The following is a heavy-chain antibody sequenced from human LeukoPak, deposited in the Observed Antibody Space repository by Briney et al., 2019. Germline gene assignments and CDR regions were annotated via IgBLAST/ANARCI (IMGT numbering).Heavy chain of an antibody. J-gene: IGHJ4*02. V-gene: IGHV4-34*01. Sequence: SETLSLTCAVYGGSFSGYYWSWIRQPPGKGLEWIGSIYYRGTTYYNSSLKSRVTISLDTSKNQFSLKLSSVTAADTAVYYCARDWNRYAYWGQGTLVTVSS. CDR2: IYYRGTT. CDR3: ARDWNRYAY. CDR1: GGSFSGYY. D-gene: IGHD1-1*01.